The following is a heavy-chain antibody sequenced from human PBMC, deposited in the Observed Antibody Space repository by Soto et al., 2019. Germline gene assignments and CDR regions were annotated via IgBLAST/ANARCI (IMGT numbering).Heavy chain of an antibody. V-gene: IGHV1-18*01. J-gene: IGHJ1*01. CDR2: ISAYNGNT. CDR1: GYTFTSYG. CDR3: ARDKTTVPPSAEYFQH. Sequence: QVQLVQSGAEVKKPGASVKVSCKASGYTFTSYGISWVRQAPGQGLEWMGWISAYNGNTNYAQKLQGRVTMTTDTTTSTAYMELGSLRSGDTAVYYCARDKTTVPPSAEYFQHWGQGTLVTVSS. D-gene: IGHD4-17*01.